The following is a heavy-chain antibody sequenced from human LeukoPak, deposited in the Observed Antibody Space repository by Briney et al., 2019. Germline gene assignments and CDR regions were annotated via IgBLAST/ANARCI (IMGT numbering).Heavy chain of an antibody. CDR1: GFTFSSYA. V-gene: IGHV3-30-3*01. J-gene: IGHJ4*02. CDR3: ARTSVYSSGWYAFDY. D-gene: IGHD6-19*01. CDR2: ISYDGSNK. Sequence: GGSLRLSCAASGFTFSSYAMHWVRQAPGKGLEWVAVISYDGSNKYYADSMKGRFTISRDNSKNTLYLQMNSLRAEDTAVYYCARTSVYSSGWYAFDYWGQGTLVTVSS.